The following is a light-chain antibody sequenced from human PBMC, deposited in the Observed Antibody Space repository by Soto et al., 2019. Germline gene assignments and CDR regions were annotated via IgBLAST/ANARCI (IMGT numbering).Light chain of an antibody. CDR2: GAS. V-gene: IGKV3-15*01. Sequence: EIVLTQSPATLSVSPGERATLSCRASESVRTSLAWYQQKPGRSPSLLIYGASNRASGVPDRFGGSGSGTEFTLTINSLESVDFAIYYCQQYSDWPRTFGQGTKLEFK. CDR3: QQYSDWPRT. J-gene: IGKJ1*01. CDR1: ESVRTS.